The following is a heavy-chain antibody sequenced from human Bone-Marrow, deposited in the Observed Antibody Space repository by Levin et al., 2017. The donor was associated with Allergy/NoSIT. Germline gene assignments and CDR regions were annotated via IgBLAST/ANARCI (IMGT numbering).Heavy chain of an antibody. J-gene: IGHJ6*02. CDR3: ARDRVLRHSSGRWYYGMDV. D-gene: IGHD6-19*01. CDR2: IYYSGST. V-gene: IGHV4-59*01. Sequence: GSLRLSCTVSGGSISSYYWSWIRQPPGKGLEWIGYIYYSGSTNYNPSLKSRVTISVDTSKNQFSLKLSSVTAADTAVYYCARDRVLRHSSGRWYYGMDVWGQGTTVTVSS. CDR1: GGSISSYY.